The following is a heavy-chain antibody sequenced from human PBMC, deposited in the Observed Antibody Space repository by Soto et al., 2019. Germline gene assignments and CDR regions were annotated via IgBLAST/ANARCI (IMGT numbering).Heavy chain of an antibody. J-gene: IGHJ5*02. CDR1: GYTFTNYG. D-gene: IGHD3-3*01. CDR2: ISAYNGNT. V-gene: IGHV1-18*01. Sequence: ASVKVSCKASGYTFTNYGISWVRQAPGQGLEWMGWISAYNGNTNYAQKLQGRVTMTTDTSTSTAYMELRSLRSDDTAVYYCARDQERTIFGVVIMEAWFDPPAQGTLVTVSS. CDR3: ARDQERTIFGVVIMEAWFDP.